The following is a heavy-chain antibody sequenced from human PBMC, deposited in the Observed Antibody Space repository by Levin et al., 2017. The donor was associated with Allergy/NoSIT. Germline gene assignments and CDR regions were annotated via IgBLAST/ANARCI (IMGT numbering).Heavy chain of an antibody. CDR2: IKTDGSNT. CDR1: DFTFSNYY. J-gene: IGHJ4*02. V-gene: IGHV3-74*01. D-gene: IGHD2-15*01. CDR3: ARGHSKGYCSDC. Sequence: PGGSLRLSCAASDFTFSNYYMHWFRQAPGKGLVWVSRIKTDGSNTNYADSVKGRFTISRDNAKNTLYLQMNSLRVEDTAVYYCARGHSKGYCSDCWGQGTLVTVSS.